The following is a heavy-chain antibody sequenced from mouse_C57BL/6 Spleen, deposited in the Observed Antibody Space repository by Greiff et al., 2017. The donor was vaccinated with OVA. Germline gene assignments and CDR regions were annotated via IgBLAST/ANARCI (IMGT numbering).Heavy chain of an antibody. D-gene: IGHD1-1*01. Sequence: QVQLQQPGAELVKPGASVKLSCKASGYTFTSYWMHWVQQRPGRGLEWIGRIDPNSGGTKYNEQFKSKATLTVDKPSSTAYMQLSSLTSEDSAVYYCASPHITTVVYWYFDVWGTGTTVTVSS. V-gene: IGHV1-72*01. CDR1: GYTFTSYW. J-gene: IGHJ1*03. CDR2: IDPNSGGT. CDR3: ASPHITTVVYWYFDV.